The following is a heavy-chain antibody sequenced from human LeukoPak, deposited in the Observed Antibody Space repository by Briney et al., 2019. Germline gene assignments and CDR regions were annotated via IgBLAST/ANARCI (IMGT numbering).Heavy chain of an antibody. D-gene: IGHD1-26*01. J-gene: IGHJ4*02. CDR3: AREASGRLDY. V-gene: IGHV3-13*01. Sequence: GGSLRLSCAASGFTLSSYDMHWVRQATGKGLEWVSAIGTAGDTYYPGSVKGRFTISRENAKNSLYLQMNSLRAGDAAVYYCAREASGRLDYWGQGTLVTVSS. CDR2: IGTAGDT. CDR1: GFTLSSYD.